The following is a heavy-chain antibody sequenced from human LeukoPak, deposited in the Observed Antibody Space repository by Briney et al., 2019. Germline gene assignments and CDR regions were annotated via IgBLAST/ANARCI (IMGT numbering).Heavy chain of an antibody. V-gene: IGHV3-48*03. CDR2: ISSSGSTI. J-gene: IGHJ6*04. CDR3: ARGRYYYGSGSYSRHYYYGMDV. D-gene: IGHD3-10*01. CDR1: GFSFSSYE. Sequence: PGGSLRLSCAASGFSFSSYEMNWGRQAPGRGLEWVSYISSSGSTIYYADSVKGRFTISRDNAKNSLYLQMNSLRAEDTAVYYCARGRYYYGSGSYSRHYYYGMDVWGKGTKVTVSS.